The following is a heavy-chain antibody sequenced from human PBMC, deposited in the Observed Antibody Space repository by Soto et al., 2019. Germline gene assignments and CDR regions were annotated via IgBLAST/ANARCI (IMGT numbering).Heavy chain of an antibody. CDR3: DRLVVLFPDARGWFDP. CDR2: IYYSGST. Sequence: QLQLQESGPGLVKPSETLSLTCTGSCGSISSSKYYWGWIRQPPGKGMEKIGSIYYSGSTYYKPSLKIRFTISVDTSKNQFALRLSSVTAADTGVYYCDRLVVLFPDARGWFDPSGEGTLVTDSS. D-gene: IGHD3-16*01. J-gene: IGHJ5*02. CDR1: CGSISSSKYY. V-gene: IGHV4-39*01.